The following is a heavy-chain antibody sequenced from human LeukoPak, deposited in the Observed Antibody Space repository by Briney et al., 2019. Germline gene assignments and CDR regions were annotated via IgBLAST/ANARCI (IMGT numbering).Heavy chain of an antibody. CDR2: IYSGGST. CDR3: AREETFYDILTGYYIRYFDY. Sequence: PEGSLRLSCAASGFTVSSNYMSWVRQAPGKGLEWVSVIYSGGSTYYADSVKGRFTISRDNSKNTLYLQMNSLRAEDTAVYYCAREETFYDILTGYYIRYFDYWGQGTLVTVSS. D-gene: IGHD3-9*01. J-gene: IGHJ4*02. V-gene: IGHV3-66*02. CDR1: GFTVSSNY.